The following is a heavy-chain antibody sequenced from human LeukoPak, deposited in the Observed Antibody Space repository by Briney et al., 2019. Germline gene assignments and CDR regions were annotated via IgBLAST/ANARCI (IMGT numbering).Heavy chain of an antibody. D-gene: IGHD4-23*01. J-gene: IGHJ4*02. CDR3: ARHSLDSAVVTSYCFDY. CDR1: GGTFSSYA. Sequence: GASVKVSCKASGGTFSSYAISWVRQAPGQGLEWMGGIIPIFGTANYAQKFQGRVTITADESTSTAYMELSSLRSEDTAVYYCARHSLDSAVVTSYCFDYWGQGTLVTVSS. V-gene: IGHV1-69*13. CDR2: IIPIFGTA.